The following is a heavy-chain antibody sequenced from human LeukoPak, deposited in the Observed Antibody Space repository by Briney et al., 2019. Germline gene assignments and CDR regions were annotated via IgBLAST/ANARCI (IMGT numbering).Heavy chain of an antibody. CDR1: GYTFTSYG. CDR3: AREGHDYGDYQDDY. J-gene: IGHJ4*02. Sequence: GASVKVSCKASGYTFTSYGISWVRQAPGQGLEWMGGIIPIFGTANYAQKFQGRVTITADESTSTAYMELSSLRSEDTAVYYCAREGHDYGDYQDDYWGQGTLVTVSS. CDR2: IIPIFGTA. D-gene: IGHD4-17*01. V-gene: IGHV1-69*13.